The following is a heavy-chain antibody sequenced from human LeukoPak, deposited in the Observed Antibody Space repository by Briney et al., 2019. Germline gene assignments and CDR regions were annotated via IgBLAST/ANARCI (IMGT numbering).Heavy chain of an antibody. V-gene: IGHV3-33*01. CDR2: MWSDGDNR. CDR3: VRDRCSGGSCRLFDY. CDR1: GFTFGTYA. J-gene: IGHJ4*02. Sequence: GRSQRLSCAASGFTFGTYAMHWVRQAPGKGLEWVAVMWSDGDNRYYADSVKGRFTISRDNSKNTLYLEMNSLRAEDTAVYYCVRDRCSGGSCRLFDYWGQGALVTVSS. D-gene: IGHD2-15*01.